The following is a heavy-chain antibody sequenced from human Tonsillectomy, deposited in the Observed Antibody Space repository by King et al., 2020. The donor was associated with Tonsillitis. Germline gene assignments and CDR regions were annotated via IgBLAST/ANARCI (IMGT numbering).Heavy chain of an antibody. D-gene: IGHD6-19*01. CDR3: ATGIAVPQYFQH. CDR2: IISIFGTA. CDR1: GGTFSNYG. J-gene: IGHJ1*01. Sequence: VQLVESGAEVRKPGSSVKVSCKASGGTFSNYGINWVRQAPGQGLEWMGGIISIFGTAHYAQKFQGRVTITADESTSTAYMELSSLRSEDTAFYYCATGIAVPQYFQHWGQGTLVTVSS. V-gene: IGHV1-69*01.